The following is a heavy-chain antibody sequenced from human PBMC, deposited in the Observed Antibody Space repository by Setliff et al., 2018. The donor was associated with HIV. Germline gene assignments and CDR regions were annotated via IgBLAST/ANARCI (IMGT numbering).Heavy chain of an antibody. D-gene: IGHD3-22*01. J-gene: IGHJ4*02. Sequence: ASVKVSCKGSVDTLSSYSINWVRQAPGQGLEWMGRIIPILAVVNYAQKFQGRVTITADKSTTTAYMELSSLRSEDTAVYYCARGMDYYDTSGYYQYYFDYWGQGTLVTSPQ. V-gene: IGHV1-69*02. CDR1: VDTLSSYS. CDR3: ARGMDYYDTSGYYQYYFDY. CDR2: IIPILAVV.